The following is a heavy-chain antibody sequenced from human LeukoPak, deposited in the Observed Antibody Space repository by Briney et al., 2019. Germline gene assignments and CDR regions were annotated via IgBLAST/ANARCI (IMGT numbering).Heavy chain of an antibody. D-gene: IGHD4-17*01. CDR3: ASEAPMTTVIT. CDR2: IDYSMRT. CDR1: GGSISSSDYY. V-gene: IGHV4-30-4*08. J-gene: IGHJ4*02. Sequence: SQTLSLTCTVSGGSISSSDYYWSWIRPAPGKGLEWVGYIDYSMRTYYSPSLKSRVTISVDTSKNQSALKLSSVAAADTAVYYCASEAPMTTVITWGRGTLVSVSS.